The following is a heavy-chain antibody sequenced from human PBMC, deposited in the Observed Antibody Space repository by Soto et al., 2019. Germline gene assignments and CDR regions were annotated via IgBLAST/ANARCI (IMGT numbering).Heavy chain of an antibody. CDR2: ISHDGSNK. D-gene: IGHD6-19*01. J-gene: IGHJ4*02. Sequence: PGGSLRLSCAASGSTFSSYGMHWVRQAPGKGLEWVAVISHDGSNKYFADSVKGRFTISRDNSQNTLYLQMNSLRTEDTAVYYCVRESYSSGWYGFDYWGQGILVTVSS. CDR1: GSTFSSYG. CDR3: VRESYSSGWYGFDY. V-gene: IGHV3-30*03.